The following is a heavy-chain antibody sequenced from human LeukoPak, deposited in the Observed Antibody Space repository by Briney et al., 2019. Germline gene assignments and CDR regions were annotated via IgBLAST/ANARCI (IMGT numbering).Heavy chain of an antibody. J-gene: IGHJ4*02. Sequence: PGGSLRLSCAASGFTFSDYYMSWIRQAPGKGLEWVAFIRYDGSDEFYGDSVKGRFTTSRDNSKNTLYLQMSRLRVEDTAVYYCAKDLDCSGGTCHKAFDCWGQGTLVTVSS. D-gene: IGHD2-15*01. CDR3: AKDLDCSGGTCHKAFDC. CDR2: IRYDGSDE. CDR1: GFTFSDYY. V-gene: IGHV3-30*02.